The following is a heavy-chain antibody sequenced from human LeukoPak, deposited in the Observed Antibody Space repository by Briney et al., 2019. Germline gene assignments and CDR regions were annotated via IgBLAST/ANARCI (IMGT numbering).Heavy chain of an antibody. V-gene: IGHV3-33*01. CDR3: ARGPYSTGFGPFAY. CDR1: GFTFSSYG. D-gene: IGHD1-26*01. J-gene: IGHJ4*02. Sequence: GGSLRLSCAASGFTFSSYGMHWVRQAPGKGLEWVAVIWYDGSNKYYADSVKGRFTISRDNSKNTLYLQMNSLRAEDTAVYYCARGPYSTGFGPFAYWGQGTLVTVSS. CDR2: IWYDGSNK.